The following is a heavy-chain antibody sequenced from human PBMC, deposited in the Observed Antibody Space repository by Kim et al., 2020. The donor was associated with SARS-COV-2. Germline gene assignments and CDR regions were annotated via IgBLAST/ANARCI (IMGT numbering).Heavy chain of an antibody. D-gene: IGHD1-26*01. Sequence: GGSLRLSCAASGFTFSSYSMNWVRQAPGKGLEWVSSITSSSSYIYYADSVKGRFTISRDNAKNSLYLQMNSLRAEDTAVYYCARGRGSYYYGMDVWGQGTTVTISS. CDR2: ITSSSSYI. CDR1: GFTFSSYS. CDR3: ARGRGSYYYGMDV. J-gene: IGHJ6*02. V-gene: IGHV3-21*01.